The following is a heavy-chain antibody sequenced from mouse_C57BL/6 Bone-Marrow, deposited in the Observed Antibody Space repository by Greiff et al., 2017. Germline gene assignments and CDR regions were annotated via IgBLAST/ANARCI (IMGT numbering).Heavy chain of an antibody. Sequence: VQLQQSGPGLVKPSPSLSLSCSVTGYSFTNGYYWNWVRQFPGNKLEWMGYISYDGSNNSNPSLKNRISITRDTSKNQFFLKLNSVTTEDAATSYCARGIDYGNYWGQGTTLTVSS. V-gene: IGHV3-6*01. J-gene: IGHJ2*01. D-gene: IGHD2-1*01. CDR3: ARGIDYGNY. CDR2: ISYDGSN. CDR1: GYSFTNGYY.